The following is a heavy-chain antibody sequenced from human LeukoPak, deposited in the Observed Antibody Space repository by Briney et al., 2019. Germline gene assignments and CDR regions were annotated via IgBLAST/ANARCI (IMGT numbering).Heavy chain of an antibody. CDR1: GYTFTGYY. V-gene: IGHV1-2*02. CDR2: INPNSGGT. Sequence: ASVKVPCKASGYTFTGYYMHWVRQAPGQGLEWMGWINPNSGGTNYAQKFQGRVTMTRDTSISTAYMELSRLRSDDTAVYCCARDVYCSSTSCYMGYFDYWGQGTLVTVSS. CDR3: ARDVYCSSTSCYMGYFDY. J-gene: IGHJ4*02. D-gene: IGHD2-2*02.